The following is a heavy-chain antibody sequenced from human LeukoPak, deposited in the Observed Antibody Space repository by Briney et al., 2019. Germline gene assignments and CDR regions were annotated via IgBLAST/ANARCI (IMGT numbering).Heavy chain of an antibody. CDR1: GFTFSSYA. V-gene: IGHV3-30*04. D-gene: IGHD3-22*01. CDR3: ARGGDYYYDSSGYAH. J-gene: IGHJ4*02. CDR2: ISYDGSNK. Sequence: PGRSLRLSCAASGFTFSSYAMHWVRQAPGKGLEWVAVISYDGSNKYYADSVKGRVTISRDNSKNTLYLQMNSLSAEDTAVYYCARGGDYYYDSSGYAHWGQGTLGTVSS.